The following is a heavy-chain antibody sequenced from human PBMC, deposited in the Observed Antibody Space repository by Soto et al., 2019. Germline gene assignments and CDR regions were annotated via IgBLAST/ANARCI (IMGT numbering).Heavy chain of an antibody. CDR2: ISAYNGNT. D-gene: IGHD2-2*01. CDR3: ARDEGIVVVPDYYYYYYMDV. CDR1: GYTFTSYG. J-gene: IGHJ6*03. V-gene: IGHV1-18*01. Sequence: QVQLVQSGAEVKKPGASVKVSCKASGYTFTSYGISWVRQAPGQGLEWMGWISAYNGNTNYAQKLQGRVTMTTDTSTCTAYMELRSLRSDDTAVYYCARDEGIVVVPDYYYYYYMDVWGKGTTVTVSS.